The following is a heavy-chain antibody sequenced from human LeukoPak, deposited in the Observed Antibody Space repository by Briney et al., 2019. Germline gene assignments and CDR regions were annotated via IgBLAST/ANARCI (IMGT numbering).Heavy chain of an antibody. D-gene: IGHD2-2*01. Sequence: PSETLSLTCAVYGGSFSGYYWSWIRQPPGKGLEWIGEINHSGSTNYNPSLKSRVTISVDTSKNQVSLKLSSVTAADTAVYYCARERVVVPAVSNWFDPWGQGTLVTVSS. V-gene: IGHV4-34*01. CDR1: GGSFSGYY. CDR2: INHSGST. CDR3: ARERVVVPAVSNWFDP. J-gene: IGHJ5*02.